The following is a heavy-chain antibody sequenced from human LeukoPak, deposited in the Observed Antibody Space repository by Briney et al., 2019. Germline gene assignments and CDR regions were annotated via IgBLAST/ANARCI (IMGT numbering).Heavy chain of an antibody. J-gene: IGHJ6*02. CDR2: SIPILGIA. CDR3: ALTWEVFHYYYGMDV. Sequence: ASVEVFCKASCGNFSSYAISWVRQAPGQGLEWMGRSIPILGIANYAQKFQGRVTITADKSTSTAYMELSSLRTEDTAVYYCALTWEVFHYYYGMDVWGQGTTVTVSS. V-gene: IGHV1-69*04. D-gene: IGHD3-10*01. CDR1: CGNFSSYA.